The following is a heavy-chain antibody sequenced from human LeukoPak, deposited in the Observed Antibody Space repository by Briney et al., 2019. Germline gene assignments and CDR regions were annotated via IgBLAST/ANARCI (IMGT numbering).Heavy chain of an antibody. CDR2: INYSGST. CDR3: ARYVVYGSGKYYFDY. D-gene: IGHD3-10*01. V-gene: IGHV4-39*01. CDR1: GGSVSSTTYY. Sequence: SETLSLTCTVSGGSVSSTTYYWSWIRQPPGKGLEWIASINYSGSTYYNPSLKRRVTISVDTSENQFSLKLSSVTAADTAVYYCARYVVYGSGKYYFDYWGQGTLVTVSS. J-gene: IGHJ4*02.